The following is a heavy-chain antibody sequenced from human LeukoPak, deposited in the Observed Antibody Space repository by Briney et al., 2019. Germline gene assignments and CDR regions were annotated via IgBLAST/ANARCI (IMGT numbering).Heavy chain of an antibody. V-gene: IGHV1-69*13. J-gene: IGHJ4*02. CDR3: AAPGYSSSWSLRYTPTYFDY. Sequence: GASVKVSCKASGGTFSSYAISWVRQAPGRGLEWMGGIIPIFGTANYAQKFQGRVTITADESTSTAYMELSSLRSEDTAVYYCAAPGYSSSWSLRYTPTYFDYWGQGTLVTVSS. D-gene: IGHD6-13*01. CDR2: IIPIFGTA. CDR1: GGTFSSYA.